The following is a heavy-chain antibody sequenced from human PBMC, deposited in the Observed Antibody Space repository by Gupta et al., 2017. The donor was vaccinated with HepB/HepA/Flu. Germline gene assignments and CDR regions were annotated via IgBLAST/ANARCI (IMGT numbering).Heavy chain of an antibody. CDR2: ITSSRSNI. V-gene: IGHV3-48*01. CDR3: ATCSSGHQLGYYLDH. D-gene: IGHD6-13*01. J-gene: IGHJ4*02. CDR1: GFTFSSYG. Sequence: VQLVESGGGVVQPGRSLRLSCAASGFTFSSYGMNWVRQAPGKGLEWVACITSSRSNINYADSAKRRFTISRDNAKNSLYLQMNSLRGEDTAVYYFATCSSGHQLGYYLDHWGQGTLVTVSS.